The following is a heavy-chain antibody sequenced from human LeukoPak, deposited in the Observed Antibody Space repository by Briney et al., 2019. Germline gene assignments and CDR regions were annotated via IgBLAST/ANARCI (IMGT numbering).Heavy chain of an antibody. CDR2: ISSSSSYI. CDR1: GFTFSSYS. CDR3: AREGQGDTNDY. J-gene: IGHJ4*02. V-gene: IGHV3-21*01. Sequence: GGSLRLSCAVSGFTFSSYSVNWVRQAPGRGLERVSSISSSSSYIYYADSVKGRFTISRDNAKNSLFLQMNSLRAEDTAVYYCAREGQGDTNDYWGQGTLVTVSS. D-gene: IGHD2-21*02.